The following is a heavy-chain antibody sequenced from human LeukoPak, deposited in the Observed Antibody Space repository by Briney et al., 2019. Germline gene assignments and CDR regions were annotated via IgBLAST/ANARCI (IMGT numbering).Heavy chain of an antibody. CDR1: GFTFSSYW. CDR2: IKQDGSEK. Sequence: PGGSLRLSCAGSGFTFSSYWMSWVRQAPGKGLEWVANIKQDGSEKYYVDSVKGRFTISRDNAKNSLHLQMNSLRAEDTAVYYCARDTAGLPFDYWGQGTLVTVSS. V-gene: IGHV3-7*05. CDR3: ARDTAGLPFDY. D-gene: IGHD6-13*01. J-gene: IGHJ4*02.